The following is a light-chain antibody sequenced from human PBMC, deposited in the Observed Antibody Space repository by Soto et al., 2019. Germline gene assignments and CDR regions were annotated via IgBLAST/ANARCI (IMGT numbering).Light chain of an antibody. CDR2: DAS. CDR1: QSVSTY. Sequence: EIVLTQSPATLSLSPGERATLSCRASQSVSTYLAWYQQKPGQAPRLLIYDASNRATGIPARFSGSGSGTDFTLTISSLEPEDFAVYYCQQRSNWRFPLTFGGGTKVEIK. CDR3: QQRSNWRFPLT. V-gene: IGKV3-11*01. J-gene: IGKJ4*01.